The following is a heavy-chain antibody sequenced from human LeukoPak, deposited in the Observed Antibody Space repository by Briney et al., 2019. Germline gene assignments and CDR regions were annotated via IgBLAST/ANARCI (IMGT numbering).Heavy chain of an antibody. V-gene: IGHV1-18*01. CDR1: GYTFTDYG. D-gene: IGHD4-17*01. CDR3: ARVTTVTTSPWSWGPKKIGQEVNWFDP. CDR2: IRNDNGNR. J-gene: IGHJ5*02. Sequence: GASVKVSFKTSGYTFTDYGITWVRQAPGQGLEWMGWIRNDNGNREYAQKIQGRVSMTRDTSTSTAYMELRSLISDDTAVYYCARVTTVTTSPWSWGPKKIGQEVNWFDPWGQGTLVTVSS.